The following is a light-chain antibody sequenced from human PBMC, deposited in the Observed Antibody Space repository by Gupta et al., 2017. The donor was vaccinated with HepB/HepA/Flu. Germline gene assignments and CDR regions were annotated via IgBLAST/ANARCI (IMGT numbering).Light chain of an antibody. J-gene: IGLJ3*02. CDR1: STNIGSNT. CDR3: AAGYDSLNGPNLV. CDR2: SNN. Sequence: QTVLPPPPSASGPHGQRVTIACSGRSTNIGSNTENSYQQPPGTAPKLLIYSNNQRPSGVPDRCSGSKSGTSASLAISGLQSEDEADDYCAAGYDSLNGPNLVFGGGTKLTVL. V-gene: IGLV1-44*01.